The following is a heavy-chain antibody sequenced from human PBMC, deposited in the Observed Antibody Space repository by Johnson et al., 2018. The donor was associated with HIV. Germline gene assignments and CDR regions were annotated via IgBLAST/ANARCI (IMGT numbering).Heavy chain of an antibody. Sequence: VQLVESGGGVVQPGRSLRLSCVVSGLTFSSYWMHWVSQAPGKGLVWVSAISGSGGSTYYADSVKGRFTISRDNSKNTLYLQMNSRRAEDTAVYYCAKHIVLVVYAIGAAFDIWGQGTMVTVSS. CDR3: AKHIVLVVYAIGAAFDI. J-gene: IGHJ3*02. CDR1: GLTFSSYW. V-gene: IGHV3-23*04. CDR2: ISGSGGST. D-gene: IGHD2-8*02.